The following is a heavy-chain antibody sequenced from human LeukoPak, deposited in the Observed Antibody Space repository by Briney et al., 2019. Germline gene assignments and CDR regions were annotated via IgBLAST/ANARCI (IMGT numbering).Heavy chain of an antibody. CDR3: ARQGCSGGSCYSPDTRYAFDI. CDR1: GGSFSGYY. J-gene: IGHJ3*02. D-gene: IGHD2-15*01. Sequence: SETLSLTCAVYGGSFSGYYWSWIRQPPGKGLEWIGEINHSGSTNYNPSLKSRVTISVDTSKNQFSLKLSSVTAADTAVYYCARQGCSGGSCYSPDTRYAFDIWGQGTMVTVSS. V-gene: IGHV4-34*01. CDR2: INHSGST.